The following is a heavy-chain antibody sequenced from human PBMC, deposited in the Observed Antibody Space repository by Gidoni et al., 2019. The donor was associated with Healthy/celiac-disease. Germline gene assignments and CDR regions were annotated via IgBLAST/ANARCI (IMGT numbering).Heavy chain of an antibody. V-gene: IGHV1-18*01. D-gene: IGHD3-9*01. Sequence: QVQLVQSGAEVKKPGASVKVSCKASGYTFTSYGISWVRQAPGQGLEWMGWISAYNGNTNYAQKLQGRVTMTTDTSTSTAYRELRSLRSDDTAVYYCARVMGSDILDYGMDVWGQGTTVTVSS. CDR1: GYTFTSYG. J-gene: IGHJ6*02. CDR3: ARVMGSDILDYGMDV. CDR2: ISAYNGNT.